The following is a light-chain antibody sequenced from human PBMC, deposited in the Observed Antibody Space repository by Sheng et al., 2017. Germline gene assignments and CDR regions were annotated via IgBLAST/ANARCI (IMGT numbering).Light chain of an antibody. J-gene: IGKJ4*01. Sequence: DIVMTQSPLSLTVTPGEPASISCRSSQSLLHRDGYNYLDWYLQKPGQSPQLLIYLGSNRASGVPDRFSGSASGTDFTLKISRVEAEDVGVYHCMQALQTPLTFGGGTKVEIK. CDR3: MQALQTPLT. CDR2: LGS. CDR1: QSLLHRDGYNY. V-gene: IGKV2-28*01.